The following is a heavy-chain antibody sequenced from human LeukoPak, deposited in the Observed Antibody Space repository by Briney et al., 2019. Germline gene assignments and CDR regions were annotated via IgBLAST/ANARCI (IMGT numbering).Heavy chain of an antibody. V-gene: IGHV1-24*01. CDR1: GYTLTELS. CDR2: FDPEDGET. D-gene: IGHD4-17*01. CDR3: ATGLSFSLGRSN. Sequence: ASVKVSCKVSGYTLTELSMHWVRQAPGKGLEWMGGFDPEDGETIYAQKFQGRVTMTEDTSTDTAYMELSSLRSEDTAVYYCATGLSFSLGRSNWGQGTLVTVSS. J-gene: IGHJ4*02.